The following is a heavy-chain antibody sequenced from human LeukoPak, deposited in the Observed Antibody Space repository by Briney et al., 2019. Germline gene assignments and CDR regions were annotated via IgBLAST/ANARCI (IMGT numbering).Heavy chain of an antibody. CDR1: GFTFSDYW. D-gene: IGHD4-17*01. J-gene: IGHJ4*02. CDR3: ASDATTVATSGIDY. CDR2: IKHDGTEI. V-gene: IGHV3-7*01. Sequence: GGSLRLSCEASGFTFSDYWMTWVRQAPGKGLEWVANIKHDGTEIYYVDSVKGRFTVSRDNAKNSLFLQMNSLRAEDTAVYYCASDATTVATSGIDYWGQGTLVTVSS.